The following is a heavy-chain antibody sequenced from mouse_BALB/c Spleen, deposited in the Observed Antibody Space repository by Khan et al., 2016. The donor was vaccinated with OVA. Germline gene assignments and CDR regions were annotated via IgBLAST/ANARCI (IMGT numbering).Heavy chain of an antibody. J-gene: IGHJ4*01. D-gene: IGHD2-12*01. CDR3: ARLTTGYAMDY. V-gene: IGHV1-4*01. CDR1: GYTFTSHT. Sequence: VQLQQSGAELARPGASVKMSCKASGYTFTSHTMHWVKQSPGQGLEWIGYINPRSGYSNYNQKFKDKATLTADKSSSIAYMKLSSRTSEDSAVYYCARLTTGYAMDYWGQGTSVTVSS. CDR2: INPRSGYS.